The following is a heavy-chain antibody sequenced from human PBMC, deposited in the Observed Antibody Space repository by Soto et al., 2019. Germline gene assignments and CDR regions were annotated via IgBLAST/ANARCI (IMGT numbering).Heavy chain of an antibody. V-gene: IGHV3-30*18. CDR2: ISNDGSGK. D-gene: IGHD2-15*01. Sequence: QVQLVESGGGVVQPGRSLRLSCAASGFTFSSYGMHWVRQAPGKGLEWVAVISNDGSGKYYADSVKGRFTISRDNSKNTLYLQMNSQRADDPAVYYCAKAADHIVGWGQGTLVTVSS. CDR1: GFTFSSYG. CDR3: AKAADHIVG. J-gene: IGHJ4*02.